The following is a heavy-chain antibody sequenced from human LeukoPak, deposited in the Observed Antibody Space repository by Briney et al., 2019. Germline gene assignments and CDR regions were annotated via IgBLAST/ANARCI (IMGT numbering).Heavy chain of an antibody. D-gene: IGHD5-24*01. CDR2: IIPILGTA. CDR3: ARGEEMATAEFDY. CDR1: GGTFSSYA. J-gene: IGHJ4*02. Sequence: SVKVSCKASGGTFSSYAISWVRQAPGQGLEWMGGIIPILGTANYAQKFQGRVTITTDESTSTAYMELSSLRSEDTAVYYCARGEEMATAEFDYWGLGTLVTVSS. V-gene: IGHV1-69*05.